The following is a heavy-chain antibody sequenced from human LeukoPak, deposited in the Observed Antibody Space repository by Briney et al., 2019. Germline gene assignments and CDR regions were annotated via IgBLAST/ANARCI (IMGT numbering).Heavy chain of an antibody. D-gene: IGHD3-22*01. Sequence: PGGSLRLSCAASGFTFDDYAMHWVRQAPGKGLEWVSGISWNSGSIGCADYVKGRFPISRDNPKNTLYLQMNSLRAEDTAVYFCAKRGVVIRVILVGFHKEAYYFDAWGQGALVTVSS. V-gene: IGHV3-9*01. CDR2: ISWNSGSI. CDR3: AKRGVVIRVILVGFHKEAYYFDA. CDR1: GFTFDDYA. J-gene: IGHJ4*02.